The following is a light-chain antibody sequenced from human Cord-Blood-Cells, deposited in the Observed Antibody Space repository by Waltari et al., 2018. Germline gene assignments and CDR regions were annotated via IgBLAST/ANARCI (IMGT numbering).Light chain of an antibody. CDR1: QSVLYSSNNKNY. Sequence: DIVMTKSPDSLAVSLGERATINCKSSQSVLYSSNNKNYLAWYQQKPGQPPKLLIYWASTRESGVPDRFSGSGSETDFTLTISSLQAEDVAVYYCQQYYSTPFTFGPGTKVDIK. V-gene: IGKV4-1*01. CDR3: QQYYSTPFT. CDR2: WAS. J-gene: IGKJ3*01.